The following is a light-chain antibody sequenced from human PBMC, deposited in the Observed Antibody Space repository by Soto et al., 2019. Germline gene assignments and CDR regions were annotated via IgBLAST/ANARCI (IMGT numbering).Light chain of an antibody. CDR3: QHLNRYPRPIT. J-gene: IGKJ5*01. CDR1: QGISSY. Sequence: DIPLTQSPSFLSASVGDRVTITCRASQGISSYLAWYQQKPGKAPKLLMYVASTLQSGVPSRFSGSGYGTEFTLTISRLQPGDFATYYCQHLNRYPRPITFGQGTRLEIK. V-gene: IGKV1-9*01. CDR2: VAS.